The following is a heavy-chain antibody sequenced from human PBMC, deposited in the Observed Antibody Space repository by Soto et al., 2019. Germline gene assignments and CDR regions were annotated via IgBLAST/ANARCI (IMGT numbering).Heavy chain of an antibody. Sequence: PAETLSLTCTVSGGSISSYYWSWIRQPPGKGLEWIGYTYYSGSTNYNPSLESRVTISVDTSKNQFSLKLSSVTAADTAVYYCARDRLLRFLEAKYYYYGMDVWGQGTTVTVSS. V-gene: IGHV4-59*01. D-gene: IGHD3-3*01. CDR3: ARDRLLRFLEAKYYYYGMDV. CDR2: TYYSGST. CDR1: GGSISSYY. J-gene: IGHJ6*02.